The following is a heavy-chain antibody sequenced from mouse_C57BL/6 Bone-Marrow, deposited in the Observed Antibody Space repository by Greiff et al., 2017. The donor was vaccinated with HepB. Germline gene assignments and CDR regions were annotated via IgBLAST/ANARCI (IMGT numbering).Heavy chain of an antibody. J-gene: IGHJ2*01. V-gene: IGHV1-39*01. CDR3: ASGDYYGSRPRNFDY. CDR1: GYSFTDYN. CDR2: INPNYGTT. Sequence: EVQLQQSGPELVKPGASVKISCKASGYSFTDYNMNWVKQSNGKSLEWIGVINPNYGTTSYNQKFKVKATLTVDQSSSTAYMQLNSLTSEDSAVYYCASGDYYGSRPRNFDYWGQGTTLTVSS. D-gene: IGHD1-1*01.